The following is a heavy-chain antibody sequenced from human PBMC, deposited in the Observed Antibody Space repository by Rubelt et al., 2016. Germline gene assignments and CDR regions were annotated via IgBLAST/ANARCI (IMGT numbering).Heavy chain of an antibody. CDR3: ARAFAGYYDY. J-gene: IGHJ4*02. CDR1: GFTVRTNY. Sequence: EVQLVESGGGLVQPGGSLRLSCAASGFTVRTNYMSWVRQAPGKGLEWVSVIYGGDRTYYADSVKGRSTISRDNSKHTLYLHMNTLRADDTSVYYCARAFAGYYDYWGQGTLVTVSS. V-gene: IGHV3-66*01. CDR2: IYGGDRT. D-gene: IGHD6-13*01.